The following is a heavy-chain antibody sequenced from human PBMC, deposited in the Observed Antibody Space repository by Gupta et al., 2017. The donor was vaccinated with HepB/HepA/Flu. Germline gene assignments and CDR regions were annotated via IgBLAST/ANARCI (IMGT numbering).Heavy chain of an antibody. J-gene: IGHJ1*01. D-gene: IGHD3-3*01. CDR2: IYWNDDK. CDR1: GFSLSTSGVG. Sequence: ITLKESGPTLVKPTQTLTLTCTFSGFSLSTSGVGVGWIRQHPGKALEWLALIYWNDDKRYSPSLKSRLTITKDTSKNQGVLTMTNMDPVDTATYYCAHSGIFWSGYYPQLGYVQHWGQGTLVTVSS. CDR3: AHSGIFWSGYYPQLGYVQH. V-gene: IGHV2-5*01.